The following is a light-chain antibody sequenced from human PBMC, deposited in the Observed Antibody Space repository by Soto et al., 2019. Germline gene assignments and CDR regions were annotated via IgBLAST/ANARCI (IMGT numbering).Light chain of an antibody. CDR2: AAS. CDR3: QEYNSAPWT. V-gene: IGKV1-27*01. J-gene: IGKJ1*01. Sequence: DIQMTQSPSSLSASVGDRVTITCRASQDISTYLAWYQQRPGTVPKLLIYAASTLQSGVPSRFSGSGSGTDFTLTISSLQPGDVATYYCQEYNSAPWTFGPGTKVEIK. CDR1: QDISTY.